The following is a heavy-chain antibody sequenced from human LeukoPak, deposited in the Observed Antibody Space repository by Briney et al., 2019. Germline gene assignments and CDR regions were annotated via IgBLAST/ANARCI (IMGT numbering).Heavy chain of an antibody. CDR3: ARDFPRGDV. CDR1: GGSISSGSDY. J-gene: IGHJ6*04. CDR2: IYYSGST. Sequence: SQTLSLTCTVSGGSISSGSDYWSWIRQVPGKGLEWIGYIYYSGSTNYNPSLKSRVTMSVDTSKNRFSLKLSSVTASDTAVYYCARDFPRGDVWGKGTTVVVSS. V-gene: IGHV4-61*01.